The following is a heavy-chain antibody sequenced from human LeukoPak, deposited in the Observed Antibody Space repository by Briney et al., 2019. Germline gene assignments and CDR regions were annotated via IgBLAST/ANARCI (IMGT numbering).Heavy chain of an antibody. CDR3: AKDYDILTGYYHY. CDR1: GFTFSSYA. V-gene: IGHV3-23*01. CDR2: ISGSGGST. J-gene: IGHJ4*02. Sequence: GGSLRLSCAASGFTFSSYAMSWVRQAPGKGLEWVSSISGSGGSTYYADSVEGRFTISRDNSKNTLYLQMNSLRAEDTAVYYCAKDYDILTGYYHYWGQGTLVTVSS. D-gene: IGHD3-9*01.